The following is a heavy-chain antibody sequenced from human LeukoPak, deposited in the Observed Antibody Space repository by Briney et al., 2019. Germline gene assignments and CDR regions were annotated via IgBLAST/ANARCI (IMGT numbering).Heavy chain of an antibody. CDR2: IKQDGSEK. Sequence: PGGSLRLSCAASGLTFSSYWMSWVRQAPGKGLEWVANIKQDGSEKYYVDSVKGRFTISRDNAKNSLYLQMNSLRAEDTAVYYCARELGDTAIDYWGQGTLVTVSS. D-gene: IGHD5-18*01. CDR1: GLTFSSYW. CDR3: ARELGDTAIDY. J-gene: IGHJ4*02. V-gene: IGHV3-7*01.